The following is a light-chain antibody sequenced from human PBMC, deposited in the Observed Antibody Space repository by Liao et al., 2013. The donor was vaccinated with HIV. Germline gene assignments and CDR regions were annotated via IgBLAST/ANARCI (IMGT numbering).Light chain of an antibody. CDR3: QTWDSNTYVV. J-gene: IGLJ2*01. CDR1: KLGDKY. Sequence: SYELTQPPSVSVSPGQTASITCSGDKLGDKYACWYQQKPGQSPVLVIYQDSKRPSGIPERFSGSNSGNTATLTISGTQAWDEADYYCQTWDSNTYVVFGGGTKLTVL. V-gene: IGLV3-1*01. CDR2: QDS.